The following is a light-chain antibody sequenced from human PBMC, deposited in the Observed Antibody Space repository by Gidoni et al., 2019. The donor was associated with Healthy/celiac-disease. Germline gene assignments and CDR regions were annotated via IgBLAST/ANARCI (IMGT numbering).Light chain of an antibody. J-gene: IGKJ4*01. CDR2: WAS. Sequence: IVMTQSPDSLAVSLGERATINCKSSQSVLYSSNNKNYLAWYQQKPGQPPKLLIYWASTRESGVPDRFSGSGSGTDFTLTISSLQAEDVAVYYCQQYYSTTLTFXGXTKVEIK. V-gene: IGKV4-1*01. CDR1: QSVLYSSNNKNY. CDR3: QQYYSTTLT.